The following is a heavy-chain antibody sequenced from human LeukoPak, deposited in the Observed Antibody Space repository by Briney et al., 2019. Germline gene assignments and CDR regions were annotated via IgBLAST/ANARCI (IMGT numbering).Heavy chain of an antibody. CDR3: AKSGQFDY. V-gene: IGHV3-23*01. CDR2: ISGNGGTT. CDR1: GFTFSSNA. D-gene: IGHD3-10*01. J-gene: IGHJ4*02. Sequence: PGGSLRLSCAASGFTFSSNATSWVRQAPGKGLEWVSSISGNGGTTWYADSVKGRFTISRDSSKNTLYLQLNSLRAEDTAVYYCAKSGQFDYWGQGTLVTVSS.